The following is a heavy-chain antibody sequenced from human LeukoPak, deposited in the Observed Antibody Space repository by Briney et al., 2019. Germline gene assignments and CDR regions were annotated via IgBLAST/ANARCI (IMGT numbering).Heavy chain of an antibody. CDR2: IKQDGSEK. V-gene: IGHV3-7*01. D-gene: IGHD3-22*01. J-gene: IGHJ3*02. CDR1: GFTFSSYW. CDR3: ARDRGYYDSSGWDDAFDI. Sequence: PGGSLRLSCAASGFTFSSYWMSWVRQAPGKGLEWVANIKQDGSEKYYVDSVKGRFTISRDNAKNSLYLQMNSLRAEDTAVYYCARDRGYYDSSGWDDAFDIWGQGTMVTVSS.